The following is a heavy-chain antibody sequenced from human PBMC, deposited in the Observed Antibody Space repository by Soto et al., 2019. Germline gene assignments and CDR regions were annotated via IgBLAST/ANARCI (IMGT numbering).Heavy chain of an antibody. CDR1: GGSISSYY. Sequence: QVQLQESGPGLVKPSETLSLTCTVSGGSISSYYWSWIRQPPGKGLEWIGYIYYSGSTNYNPSLKSRVTISVDTSKNQFSLKLSSVTAADTAVYYCARDFSAMVRGVIIGHYGMDVWGQGTTVTVSS. CDR3: ARDFSAMVRGVIIGHYGMDV. J-gene: IGHJ6*02. V-gene: IGHV4-59*01. D-gene: IGHD3-10*01. CDR2: IYYSGST.